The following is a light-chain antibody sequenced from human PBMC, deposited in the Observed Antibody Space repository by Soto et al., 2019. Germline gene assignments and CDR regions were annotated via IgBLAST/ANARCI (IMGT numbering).Light chain of an antibody. J-gene: IGKJ5*01. CDR3: QQYGKLPIT. Sequence: EIVLTQSPATLSLSPGERATLSCGASQSVSNYLAWYQQKHGQAPRLLIYDASNRATGIPARFSGSGSGTDFNLTISSLEPEDFAVYYCQQYGKLPITFGQGTRLEIK. CDR2: DAS. CDR1: QSVSNY. V-gene: IGKV3-11*01.